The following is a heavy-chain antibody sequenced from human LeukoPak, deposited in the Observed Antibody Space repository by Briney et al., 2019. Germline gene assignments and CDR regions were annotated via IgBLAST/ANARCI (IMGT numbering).Heavy chain of an antibody. V-gene: IGHV3-30-3*01. CDR3: ARGRYYYKISGYFDS. CDR1: GFTFSSYA. D-gene: IGHD3-22*01. CDR2: ISYDGTDT. J-gene: IGHJ4*02. Sequence: GGSLRLSCAASGFTFSSYAMHWVRQAPGKGLEGVALISYDGTDTYYTDSVKGRFTISRDNSKNTVYLHMNGLRPEDTAPYYCARGRYYYKISGYFDSWGQGTLVTVSS.